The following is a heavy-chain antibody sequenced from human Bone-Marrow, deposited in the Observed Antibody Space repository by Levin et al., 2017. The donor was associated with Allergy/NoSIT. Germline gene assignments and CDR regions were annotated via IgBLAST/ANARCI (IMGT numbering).Heavy chain of an antibody. J-gene: IGHJ4*02. D-gene: IGHD1-26*01. V-gene: IGHV5-51*01. CDR3: ARHREGSAHS. CDR1: GFAFTTHW. CDR2: ISPGDSEI. Sequence: ASVKVSCQGSGFAFTTHWIAWVRQMPGKGLEWIGIISPGDSEIRYSPSFEGPVAISADKSITPSYLEWRSRKASDSARYYCARHREGSAHSWGQGTLVTVSS.